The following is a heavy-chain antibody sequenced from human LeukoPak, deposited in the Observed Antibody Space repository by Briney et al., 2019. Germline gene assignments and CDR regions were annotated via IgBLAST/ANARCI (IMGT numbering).Heavy chain of an antibody. J-gene: IGHJ5*02. CDR3: ARDVGSGSWFDP. D-gene: IGHD6-19*01. CDR1: GGSISSYY. Sequence: SETLSLTCTVSGGSISSYYWSRIRQPPGKGLEWIGYIYYSGSTNYNPSLKSRVTISVDTSKNQFSLKLSSVTAADTAVYYCARDVGSGSWFDPWGQGTLVSVSS. V-gene: IGHV4-59*01. CDR2: IYYSGST.